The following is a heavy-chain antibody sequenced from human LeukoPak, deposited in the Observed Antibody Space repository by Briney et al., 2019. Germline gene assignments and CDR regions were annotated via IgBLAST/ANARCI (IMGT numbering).Heavy chain of an antibody. CDR3: ARVSYYDRSGYYPAYYYYYYMDV. Sequence: GGSLRLSCAASGFTFSSYWMSWVRQAPGKGLEWVANIKQDGSEKYYVDSVKGRFTISRDNAKNSLYLQMNSLRAEDTAVYYCARVSYYDRSGYYPAYYYYYYMDVWGKGTTVTVSS. CDR1: GFTFSSYW. J-gene: IGHJ6*03. D-gene: IGHD3-22*01. V-gene: IGHV3-7*01. CDR2: IKQDGSEK.